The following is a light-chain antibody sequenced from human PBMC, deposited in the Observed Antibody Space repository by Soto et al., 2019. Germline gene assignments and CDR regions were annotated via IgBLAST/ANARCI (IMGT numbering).Light chain of an antibody. CDR3: QQRGNWPVT. Sequence: EIVLTQSPATLSLSPGERATLSCRASQSVGSYFAWYQQKPGQAPRLLIYDASNRATGIPARFSGSGSGTDFTLNISSLEPAAFAVYYCQQRGNWPVTFGQGTRVAIK. J-gene: IGKJ1*01. V-gene: IGKV3-11*01. CDR2: DAS. CDR1: QSVGSY.